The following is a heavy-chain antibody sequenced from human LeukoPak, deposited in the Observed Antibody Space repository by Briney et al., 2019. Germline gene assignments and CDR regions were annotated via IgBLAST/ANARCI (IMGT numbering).Heavy chain of an antibody. CDR2: IIPIFGTA. J-gene: IGHJ3*02. Sequence: SVKVSCKASGGTFSSYAISWVRQAPGQGLEWMGGIIPIFGTANYAQKFQGRVTITTDESTSTAYMELSSLRSEDTAVYYCVNGYKKTTRDAFDIWGQGTMVTVSS. CDR3: VNGYKKTTRDAFDI. CDR1: GGTFSSYA. V-gene: IGHV1-69*05. D-gene: IGHD5-18*01.